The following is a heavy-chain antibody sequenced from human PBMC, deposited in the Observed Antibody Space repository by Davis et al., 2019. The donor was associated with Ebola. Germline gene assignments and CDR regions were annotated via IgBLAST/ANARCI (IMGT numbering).Heavy chain of an antibody. J-gene: IGHJ4*02. Sequence: GGSLRLSCAASGFTFRSYAMHWVRQAPGKGLEWVAVISYDGSNAHYADSVKGRFTISRDDSENTVYLYMNSLKSEDTAVYYCARDVPLTFDYRGQGTLVTVSS. D-gene: IGHD2-21*02. CDR3: ARDVPLTFDY. V-gene: IGHV3-30*04. CDR2: ISYDGSNA. CDR1: GFTFRSYA.